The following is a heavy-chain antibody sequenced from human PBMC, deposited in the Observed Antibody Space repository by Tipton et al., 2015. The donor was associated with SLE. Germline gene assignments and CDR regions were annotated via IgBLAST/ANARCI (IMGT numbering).Heavy chain of an antibody. CDR2: IYYSGST. D-gene: IGHD4-17*01. Sequence: TLSLTCTVSGDSISRDYWSWIRQPPGGGLEWIGYIYYSGSTNYNPSLKSRVTISVDTSKNQFSLKLSSVTAADTAVYYCAKDYNHDNADYNWGQGTLVIVSS. CDR1: GDSISRDY. J-gene: IGHJ4*02. V-gene: IGHV4-59*01. CDR3: AKDYNHDNADYN.